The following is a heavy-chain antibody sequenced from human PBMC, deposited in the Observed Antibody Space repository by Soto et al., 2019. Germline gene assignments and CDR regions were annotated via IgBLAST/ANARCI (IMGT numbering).Heavy chain of an antibody. CDR1: GASISKTSSY. CDR2: SNYSGTA. J-gene: IGHJ2*01. CDR3: VRRVNIPSWYFDL. Sequence: QVELQQSGPGVVRPSETLSLTCSVSGASISKTSSYWGWIRQPPGKGLEWIGSSNYSGTAYYSPYLRSRATLSVDTSANQFSLRLMSVTAADTAFYFCVRRVNIPSWYFDLWGREKPVIVSS. V-gene: IGHV4-39*01. D-gene: IGHD2-21*01.